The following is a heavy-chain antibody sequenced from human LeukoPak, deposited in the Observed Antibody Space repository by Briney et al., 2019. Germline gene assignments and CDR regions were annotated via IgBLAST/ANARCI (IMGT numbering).Heavy chain of an antibody. CDR1: NYNFPNYW. CDR2: IYPAGSKT. J-gene: IGHJ5*02. Sequence: GESLKISCKASNYNFPNYWIGWVRQMPGKGLEWMGIIYPAGSKTIYNPSFEGQVTISVDKSTSTAYLQWSTLKTSDTAIYYCARRIYTSVWFDPWGQGTLVSVSS. D-gene: IGHD2-15*01. CDR3: ARRIYTSVWFDP. V-gene: IGHV5-51*01.